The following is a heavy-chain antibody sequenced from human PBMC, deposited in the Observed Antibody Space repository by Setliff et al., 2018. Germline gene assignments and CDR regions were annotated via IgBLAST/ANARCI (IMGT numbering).Heavy chain of an antibody. CDR2: LNPSSGDT. Sequence: ASVKVSCKASGYPFTSYDIHWLRLTSGQGLEWMGWLNPSSGDTGFAPKFQGRVTVTRDTSINTANMELSRLTSDDTAVYYCARGRTRTSTIFGIVSLSPWGDGTTVTVSS. CDR1: GYPFTSYD. J-gene: IGHJ6*04. D-gene: IGHD3-3*01. CDR3: ARGRTRTSTIFGIVSLSP. V-gene: IGHV1-8*02.